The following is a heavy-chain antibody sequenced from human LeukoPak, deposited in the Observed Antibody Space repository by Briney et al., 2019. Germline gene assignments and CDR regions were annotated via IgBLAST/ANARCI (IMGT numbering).Heavy chain of an antibody. J-gene: IGHJ6*02. CDR1: GFTFSSYA. Sequence: GGSLRLSCAASGFTFSSYAMSWVRQAPGKGLEWVSTISGSGGSTYYADSVKGRFTISRDNSKNTLYVQMNGLRAEDTAVYYCAKVLRVGAISNYYSGMDVWGQGTTVTVSS. CDR3: AKVLRVGAISNYYSGMDV. CDR2: ISGSGGST. D-gene: IGHD1-26*01. V-gene: IGHV3-23*01.